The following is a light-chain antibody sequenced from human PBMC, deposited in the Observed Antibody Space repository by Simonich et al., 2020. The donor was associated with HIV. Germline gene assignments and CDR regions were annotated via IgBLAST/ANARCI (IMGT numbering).Light chain of an antibody. V-gene: IGKV3-11*01. Sequence: EIVMTQSPATLSVSPGARATLSCRASKSVSSYLAWYQQKPGQAPRLLIYDTSNRATGIPARFSASGSGTDFTLTISSLEPEDFAVYYCQQRSNWYTFGQGTKLEIK. J-gene: IGKJ2*01. CDR1: KSVSSY. CDR3: QQRSNWYT. CDR2: DTS.